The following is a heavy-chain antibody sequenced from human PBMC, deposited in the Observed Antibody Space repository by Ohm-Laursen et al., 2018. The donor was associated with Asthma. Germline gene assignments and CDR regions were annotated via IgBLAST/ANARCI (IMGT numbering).Heavy chain of an antibody. J-gene: IGHJ1*01. Sequence: SLRLSCAASGYTFSRYSIHWVRQFPGKGLERVASISTASTFIYYADSVRGRFTTSRDNAKNSVYLQMNSLRAEDTALYYCARIGPEWELPGREYSLYHRGEGTLVTVSS. D-gene: IGHD1-26*01. CDR1: GYTFSRYS. CDR2: ISTASTFI. V-gene: IGHV3-21*01. CDR3: ARIGPEWELPGREYSLYH.